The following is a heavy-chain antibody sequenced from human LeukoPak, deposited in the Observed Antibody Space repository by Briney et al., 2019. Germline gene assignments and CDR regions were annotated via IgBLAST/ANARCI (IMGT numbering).Heavy chain of an antibody. CDR1: GGTFSSYA. CDR2: IIPIFGTA. CDR3: ARVPPCSGGSCYANWFDP. V-gene: IGHV1-69*13. J-gene: IGHJ5*02. D-gene: IGHD2-15*01. Sequence: SVKVSCKASGGTFSSYAISWVRQAPGQGLEWMGGIIPIFGTANYAQKFQGRVTITADETTSTAYMELSSLRSEDTAVYYCARVPPCSGGSCYANWFDPWGQGTLVTVSS.